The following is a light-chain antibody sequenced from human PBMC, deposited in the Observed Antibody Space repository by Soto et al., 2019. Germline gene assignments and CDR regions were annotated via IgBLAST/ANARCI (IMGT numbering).Light chain of an antibody. CDR1: QSVSSSS. CDR2: GAS. V-gene: IGKV3-20*01. Sequence: EIVLTQSPGTLCLSPGERATLSCRASQSVSSSSLAWYQQKPGQAPRLLVYGASSRATGIPDRFSGSGSGTDFTLTISRLEPEDFAVDYCQQYGGSPLVTFGQGTKLEIK. CDR3: QQYGGSPLVT. J-gene: IGKJ2*01.